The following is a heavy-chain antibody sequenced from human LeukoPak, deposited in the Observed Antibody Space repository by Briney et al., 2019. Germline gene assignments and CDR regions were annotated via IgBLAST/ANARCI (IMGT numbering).Heavy chain of an antibody. V-gene: IGHV4-34*01. J-gene: IGHJ5*02. D-gene: IGHD2-2*01. CDR3: ARVYCSSTSCFNFRWFDP. CDR2: INHSGST. CDR1: GGSFSGYY. Sequence: PSETLSLTCAVYGGSFSGYYWSWLRQPPGKGGEGIGQINHSGSTNYNPSLQSRVTISVDTSKNQFSPKLSSVTAADTAVYYCARVYCSSTSCFNFRWFDPWGQGTLVTVSS.